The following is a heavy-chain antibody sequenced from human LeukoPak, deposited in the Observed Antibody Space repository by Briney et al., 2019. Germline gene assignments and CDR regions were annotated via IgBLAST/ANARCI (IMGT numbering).Heavy chain of an antibody. V-gene: IGHV5-51*01. D-gene: IGHD1-26*01. CDR2: IHPGDSDT. Sequence: GESLRIFCQGSGYTFTAYWIGWVRQMPGKGLEWVGIIHPGDSDTRYSPSFQGQVTISADKSITTAYLQWSSLKASDTAMYYCGRHQHSGSYGAFDVWGQGTMVTVSS. CDR1: GYTFTAYW. CDR3: GRHQHSGSYGAFDV. J-gene: IGHJ3*01.